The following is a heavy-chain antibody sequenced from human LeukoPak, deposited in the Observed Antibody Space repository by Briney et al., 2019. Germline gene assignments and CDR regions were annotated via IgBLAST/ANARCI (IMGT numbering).Heavy chain of an antibody. CDR3: AKTSSSWYFSLDY. CDR1: GGTFSSYA. Sequence: SVKVSCKASGGTFSSYAISWVRQAPGQGLEWMGGIIPIFGTANYAQKFQGRVTITADESTSTAYMELSSLRSEDTAVYYCAKTSSSWYFSLDYWGQGTLVTVSS. V-gene: IGHV1-69*13. J-gene: IGHJ4*02. D-gene: IGHD6-13*01. CDR2: IIPIFGTA.